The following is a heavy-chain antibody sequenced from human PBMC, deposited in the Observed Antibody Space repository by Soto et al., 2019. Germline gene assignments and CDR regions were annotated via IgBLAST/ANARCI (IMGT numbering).Heavy chain of an antibody. D-gene: IGHD3-16*01. Sequence: QVQLQESGPGLVKPSETLSLTCTVSGGSISSYYWSWIRQPPGKGLEWIGYIYYSGSTNYNPSLKSRGTISVDTSKNQFSLKLSSVTAADTAVYYCARDRGGDYFDYWGQGTLVTVSS. J-gene: IGHJ4*02. CDR1: GGSISSYY. CDR2: IYYSGST. V-gene: IGHV4-59*01. CDR3: ARDRGGDYFDY.